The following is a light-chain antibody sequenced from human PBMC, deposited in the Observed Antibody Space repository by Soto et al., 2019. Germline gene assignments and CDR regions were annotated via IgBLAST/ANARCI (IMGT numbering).Light chain of an antibody. CDR3: TSYVGSDIWV. J-gene: IGLJ3*02. CDR1: SSDVGAYKY. Sequence: QSALTQPPSASGSPGQSVTISCTGTSSDVGAYKYVSWYQQYPGKAPKLMIYEVSKRPSGVPDRFSGSKSGNTASLTVSVLQAEDEADYYCTSYVGSDIWVFGGGTKLTVL. CDR2: EVS. V-gene: IGLV2-8*01.